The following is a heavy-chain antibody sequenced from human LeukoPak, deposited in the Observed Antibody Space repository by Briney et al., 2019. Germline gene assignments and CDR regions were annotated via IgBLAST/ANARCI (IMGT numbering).Heavy chain of an antibody. CDR1: GFTFSSYG. CDR3: AKGTTDF. CDR2: ISYDGSNK. V-gene: IGHV3-30*18. Sequence: GGRLRLSCAASGFTFSSYGMHWVRKAPGKGLEWVAVISYDGSNKYYAASVKGRFTISRDNSKNTLYLQMNSLRAEDTAVYYCAKGTTDFWGQGTLVT. J-gene: IGHJ4*02. D-gene: IGHD2/OR15-2a*01.